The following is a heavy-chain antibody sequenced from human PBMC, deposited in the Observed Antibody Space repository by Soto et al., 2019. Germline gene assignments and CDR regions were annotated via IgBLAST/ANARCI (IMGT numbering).Heavy chain of an antibody. Sequence: EVQLLETGGGLVQPGGSLRLSCAASGFTFSSYAMSWVRQAPGKGLEWVSAISGSGGSTYYADSVKGRFTISRDNSKNPLYLQMNSLRAEDTAVYYCAKDVPPSILGAVGNWFDPWGQGTLVTVSS. CDR3: AKDVPPSILGAVGNWFDP. J-gene: IGHJ5*02. CDR1: GFTFSSYA. CDR2: ISGSGGST. V-gene: IGHV3-23*01. D-gene: IGHD3-3*01.